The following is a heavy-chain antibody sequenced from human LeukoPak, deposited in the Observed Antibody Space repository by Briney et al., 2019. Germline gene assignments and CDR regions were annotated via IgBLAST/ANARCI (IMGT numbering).Heavy chain of an antibody. J-gene: IGHJ6*02. CDR2: INHSGST. D-gene: IGHD6-19*01. Sequence: SETLSLTCAVYGGSFSGYYWSWIRQPPGKGLEWIGEINHSGSTNYNPSLKSRVTISVDTSKNQFSLKLSSVTAADTAVYYCARDQAPSRYISGYYYYGMDVWGQGTTVTVSS. CDR3: ARDQAPSRYISGYYYYGMDV. CDR1: GGSFSGYY. V-gene: IGHV4-34*01.